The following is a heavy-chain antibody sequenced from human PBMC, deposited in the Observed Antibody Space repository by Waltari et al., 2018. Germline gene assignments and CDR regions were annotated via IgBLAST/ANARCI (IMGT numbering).Heavy chain of an antibody. Sequence: QVQLVQSGAEVKKPGASVKVSCKASGYTFTGYYMHWVRQAPGQGLEWMGWINPNSGGTNYSQKFQGRVTMTRDTSISTAYMELSRLRSDDTAVYYCARGNTYYYDSSGYYYFWGQGTLVTVSS. CDR3: ARGNTYYYDSSGYYYF. V-gene: IGHV1-2*02. D-gene: IGHD3-22*01. CDR1: GYTFTGYY. J-gene: IGHJ4*02. CDR2: INPNSGGT.